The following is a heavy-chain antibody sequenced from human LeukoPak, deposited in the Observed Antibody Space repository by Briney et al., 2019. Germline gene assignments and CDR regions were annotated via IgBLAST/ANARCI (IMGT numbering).Heavy chain of an antibody. CDR2: FDPEDGET. V-gene: IGHV1-24*01. CDR3: ATVAVPQALTTSLYYYYYYGMDV. CDR1: GYTLTELS. D-gene: IGHD2-2*01. Sequence: ASVKVSCKVSGYTLTELSMHWVRQAPGKGLEWMGGFDPEDGETIYAQKFQGRVTMTEDTSTDTAYMELSSLRSEDTAVYYCATVAVPQALTTSLYYYYYYGMDVWGQGTTVTVSS. J-gene: IGHJ6*02.